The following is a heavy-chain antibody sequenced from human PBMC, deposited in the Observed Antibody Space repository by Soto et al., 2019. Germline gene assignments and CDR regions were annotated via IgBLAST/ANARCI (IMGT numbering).Heavy chain of an antibody. CDR2: IIPIFGTA. Sequence: SVKVSGKASGGTFSSYAISWVLQAPGQGLEWMGGIIPIFGTANYAQKFQGRVTITADESTSTACMELSSLRSEDTAVYYCARHFFGDYDSSGPKYYFDYWGQGTLVTVS. J-gene: IGHJ4*02. CDR1: GGTFSSYA. CDR3: ARHFFGDYDSSGPKYYFDY. D-gene: IGHD3-22*01. V-gene: IGHV1-69*13.